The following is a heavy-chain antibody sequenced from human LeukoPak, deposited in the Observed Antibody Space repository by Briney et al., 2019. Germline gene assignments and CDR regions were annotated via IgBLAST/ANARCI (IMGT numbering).Heavy chain of an antibody. V-gene: IGHV4-38-2*02. D-gene: IGHD3-16*02. Sequence: SETLSLTCTVSGYSISSGYYWGWIRQPPGKGLEWIGSIYHSGSTYYNPSLKSRVTISVDTSKNQFSLKLSSVTAADTAVYYCARDRAQIGVTFGGVIAGSGWYYFDYWGQGTLVTVSS. CDR3: ARDRAQIGVTFGGVIAGSGWYYFDY. J-gene: IGHJ4*02. CDR1: GYSISSGYY. CDR2: IYHSGST.